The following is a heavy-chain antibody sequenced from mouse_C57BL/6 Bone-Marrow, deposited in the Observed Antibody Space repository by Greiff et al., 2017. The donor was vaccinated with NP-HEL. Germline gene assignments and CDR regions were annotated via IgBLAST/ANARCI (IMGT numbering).Heavy chain of an antibody. V-gene: IGHV1-4*01. CDR2: INPSSGYT. CDR3: ASGVTTVVAHWYFDV. J-gene: IGHJ1*03. Sequence: QVQLQQSGAELARPGASVKMSCKASGYTFTSYTMHWVKQRPGQGLEWIGYINPSSGYTKYNQKFKDKATLTADKSSSTAYMQLSSLTSEDSAVYYCASGVTTVVAHWYFDVWGTGTTVTVSS. CDR1: GYTFTSYT. D-gene: IGHD1-1*01.